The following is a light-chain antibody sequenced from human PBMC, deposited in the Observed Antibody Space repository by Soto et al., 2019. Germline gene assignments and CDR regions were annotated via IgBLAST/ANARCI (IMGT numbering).Light chain of an antibody. CDR3: SSYAGSYTYV. V-gene: IGLV2-11*01. Sequence: QSALTQPRSVSGSPGQSVTISCTGTSSDVGGYNYVSWYQQHPGKAPQLIIYDVTKRPSGVPDRFSGSKSGNTASLTISGLQAEDEADYYCSSYAGSYTYVFGTGTKVTVL. CDR2: DVT. CDR1: SSDVGGYNY. J-gene: IGLJ1*01.